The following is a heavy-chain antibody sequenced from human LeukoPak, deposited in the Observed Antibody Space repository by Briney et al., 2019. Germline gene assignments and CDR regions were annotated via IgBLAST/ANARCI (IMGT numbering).Heavy chain of an antibody. CDR1: GGTFSSYA. D-gene: IGHD4-17*01. CDR3: ARGNGDYGYYYGMDV. J-gene: IGHJ6*04. Sequence: ASVKVSCKASGGTFSSYAISWVRQAPGQGLEXXXXXIPIFGTANYAQKFQGRVTITADKSTSTAYMELSSLRSEDTAVYYCARGNGDYGYYYGMDVWGKGTTVTVSS. CDR2: XIPIFGTA. V-gene: IGHV1-69*06.